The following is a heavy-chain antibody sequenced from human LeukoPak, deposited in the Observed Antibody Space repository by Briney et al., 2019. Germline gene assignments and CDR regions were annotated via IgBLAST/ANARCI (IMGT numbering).Heavy chain of an antibody. V-gene: IGHV3-30*02. CDR1: G. Sequence: GXXWXRQAPGXXXXGVAFIRHDGSNKYXADSVKGRCTISREXXKKXVYLQMNSLRTEDRAVYYCXXXXXXXGXFDYXGXXXLVTVS. CDR3: XXXXXXXGXFDY. CDR2: IRHDGSNK. J-gene: IGHJ4*02.